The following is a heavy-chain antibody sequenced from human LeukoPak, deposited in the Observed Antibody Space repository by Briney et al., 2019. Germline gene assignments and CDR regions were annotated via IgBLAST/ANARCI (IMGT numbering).Heavy chain of an antibody. D-gene: IGHD2-15*01. Sequence: SETLSLTCAVYGGSFSGYYWSWIRQPPGKGLEWIGEINHSGSTNYNPSLKSRVTISVDTSKNQFSLKLSSVTAADTAVYYCAREVDYYYYMDVWGKGTTVTISS. V-gene: IGHV4-34*01. J-gene: IGHJ6*03. CDR3: AREVDYYYYMDV. CDR2: INHSGST. CDR1: GGSFSGYY.